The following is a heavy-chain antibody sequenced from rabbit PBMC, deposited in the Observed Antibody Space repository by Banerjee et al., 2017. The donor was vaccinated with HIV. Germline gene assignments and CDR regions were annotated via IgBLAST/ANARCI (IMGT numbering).Heavy chain of an antibody. Sequence: QEQLEESGGDLVKPEGSLTLTCTASGFSFSNKYVMCWVRQAPGKGLEWIACINTSSGNTVYASWAKGRFTISKTSSTTVTLQMTSLTAADTATYFCARSFAGYAGYGYATAFNLWGPGTLVTVS. J-gene: IGHJ4*01. V-gene: IGHV1S45*01. CDR1: GFSFSNKYV. CDR2: INTSSGNT. CDR3: ARSFAGYAGYGYATAFNL. D-gene: IGHD6-1*01.